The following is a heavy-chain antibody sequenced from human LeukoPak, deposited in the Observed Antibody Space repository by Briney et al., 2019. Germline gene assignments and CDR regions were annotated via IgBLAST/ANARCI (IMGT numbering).Heavy chain of an antibody. CDR2: INHSGST. J-gene: IGHJ4*02. CDR1: GGSFSGYY. Sequence: PSQTLSLTCAVYGGSFSGYYWSWIRQPPGKGLEWIGEINHSGSTNYNPSLKSRVTISVDTSKNQFSLKLSSVTAADTAVYYCARAGVTKGFDYWGQGTLVTVSS. CDR3: ARAGVTKGFDY. D-gene: IGHD2-8*01. V-gene: IGHV4-34*01.